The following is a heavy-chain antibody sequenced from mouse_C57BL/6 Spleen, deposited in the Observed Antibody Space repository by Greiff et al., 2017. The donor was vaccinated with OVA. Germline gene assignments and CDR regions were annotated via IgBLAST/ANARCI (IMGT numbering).Heavy chain of an antibody. CDR1: GYTFTDYN. Sequence: EVQLQQSGPELVKPGASVKMSCKASGYTFTDYNMHWVKQSHGKSLEWIGYINPNNGGTSYNQKFKGQATFTVNKSSSTADMELRSLTSEDSAVYYCARIDDYDGGDYYAMDYWGQGTSVTVSS. J-gene: IGHJ4*01. CDR2: INPNNGGT. CDR3: ARIDDYDGGDYYAMDY. D-gene: IGHD2-4*01. V-gene: IGHV1-22*01.